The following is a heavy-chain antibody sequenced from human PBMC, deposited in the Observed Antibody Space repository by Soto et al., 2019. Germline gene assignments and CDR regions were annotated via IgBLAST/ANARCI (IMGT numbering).Heavy chain of an antibody. D-gene: IGHD3-22*01. Sequence: SSEPMPLTCTVSGGTIRNSSYYWGWIRQPPRKGLEWIGSIYYSGSTYYNPSLKSRVTMSADTSKNQFSLKLNSVTAADTAVYYCARMNYYDTGGYPFDYWGQGTLVTVSS. CDR3: ARMNYYDTGGYPFDY. V-gene: IGHV4-39*07. CDR1: GGTIRNSSYY. CDR2: IYYSGST. J-gene: IGHJ4*02.